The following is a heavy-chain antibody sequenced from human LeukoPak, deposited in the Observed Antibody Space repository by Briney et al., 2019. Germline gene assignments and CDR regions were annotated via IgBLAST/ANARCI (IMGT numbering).Heavy chain of an antibody. V-gene: IGHV5-51*01. CDR3: ARRYYDILTGYPSNWFDP. Sequence: GESLKISCKGSGYSFTSYWIGWVRQMPGKGLERMGIIYPGDSDTRYSPSFQGQVTISADKSISTAYLQWSSLKASDTAMYYCARRYYDILTGYPSNWFDPWGQGTLVTVSS. CDR2: IYPGDSDT. J-gene: IGHJ5*02. D-gene: IGHD3-9*01. CDR1: GYSFTSYW.